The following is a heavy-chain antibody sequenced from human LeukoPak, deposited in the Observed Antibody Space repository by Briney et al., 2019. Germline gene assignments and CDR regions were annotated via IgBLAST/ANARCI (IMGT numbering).Heavy chain of an antibody. V-gene: IGHV4-30-2*01. CDR2: IYHSGST. D-gene: IGHD3-9*01. Sequence: PSETLSLTCAVSGGSISSGGYSWSWIRQPPGKGLEWIGYIYHSGSTYYNPSLKSRVTISVDRSKNQFSLKLSSVTAADTAVYYCARDETYYDILTGYYNGGGFDYWGQGTLVTVSS. CDR3: ARDETYYDILTGYYNGGGFDY. CDR1: GGSISSGGYS. J-gene: IGHJ4*02.